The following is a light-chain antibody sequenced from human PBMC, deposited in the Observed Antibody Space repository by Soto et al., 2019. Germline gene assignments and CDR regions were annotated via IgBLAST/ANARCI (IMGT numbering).Light chain of an antibody. CDR2: DAS. CDR1: QSGSRNF. V-gene: IGKV3-20*01. J-gene: IGKJ5*01. CDR3: QQSGPSQMT. Sequence: IVLTQSPGTLSLSPGETATLPCRTSQSGSRNFVAWYQHQPGQAPRLLIYDASTSATAIPVRVSGRGSGTYFTLTISSLEPEDFAVYYCQQSGPSQMTFGQGSRLEMK.